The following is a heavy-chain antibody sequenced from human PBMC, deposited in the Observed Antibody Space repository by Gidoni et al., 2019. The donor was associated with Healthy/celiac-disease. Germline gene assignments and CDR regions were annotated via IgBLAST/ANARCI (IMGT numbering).Heavy chain of an antibody. V-gene: IGHV4-39*01. J-gene: IGHJ4*02. CDR2: IYYSGST. Sequence: QLQLQESGPGLVKPSETLSLTCTVPGGSISSRSYYWGWIRQPPGKGLEWIGSIYYSGSTYYNPSLKSRVTISVDTSKNQFSLKLSSVTAADTAVYYCARHEDGDGYNYEVYFDYWGQGTLVTVSS. CDR1: GGSISSRSYY. D-gene: IGHD5-12*01. CDR3: ARHEDGDGYNYEVYFDY.